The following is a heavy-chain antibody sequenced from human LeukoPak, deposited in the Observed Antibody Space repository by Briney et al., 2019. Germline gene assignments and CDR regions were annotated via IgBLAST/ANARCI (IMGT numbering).Heavy chain of an antibody. V-gene: IGHV1-18*01. D-gene: IGHD1-26*01. CDR3: AREWELTSYCDY. CDR1: GYTFTSYV. Sequence: GASVKVSYKASGYTFTSYVISWLRQAPRQGLAWMGWISAYNGNTNYAQKLQGRVTMTTDTSTSTAYMELRSLRSDDTAVYYCAREWELTSYCDYWGQGTLVTVSS. CDR2: ISAYNGNT. J-gene: IGHJ4*02.